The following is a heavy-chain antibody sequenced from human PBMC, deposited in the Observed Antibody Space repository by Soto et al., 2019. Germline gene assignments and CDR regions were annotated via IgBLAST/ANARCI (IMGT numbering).Heavy chain of an antibody. J-gene: IGHJ6*02. Sequence: QVQLVQSGAEVKNPGASVKVSCKASGYTFTRYGIGWARQAPGQGLEWMGWINTYNGNTNYAQNVQGRVTLTTDTSTSTAYMELRSLGSNDTARYYWAMVDVYVTPSPQDVWGQGTTVIVSS. CDR2: INTYNGNT. D-gene: IGHD3-16*01. V-gene: IGHV1-18*01. CDR3: AMVDVYVTPSPQDV. CDR1: GYTFTRYG.